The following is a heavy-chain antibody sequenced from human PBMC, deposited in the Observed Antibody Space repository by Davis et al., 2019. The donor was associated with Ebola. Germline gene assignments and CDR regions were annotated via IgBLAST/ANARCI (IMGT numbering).Heavy chain of an antibody. D-gene: IGHD1-26*01. V-gene: IGHV3-23*01. Sequence: PGGSLRLSCAASGFTLSSYSMNWVRQAPGKGLEWVSAISGSGGSTYYSDSVKGRFTISRDNSKNTLYLQMNTLRAEDTAVYYCAKDWELGSFDYWGQGTLVTVSS. J-gene: IGHJ4*02. CDR2: ISGSGGST. CDR3: AKDWELGSFDY. CDR1: GFTLSSYS.